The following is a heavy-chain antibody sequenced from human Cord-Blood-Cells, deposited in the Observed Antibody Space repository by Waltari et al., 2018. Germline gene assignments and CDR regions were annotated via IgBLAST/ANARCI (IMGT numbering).Heavy chain of an antibody. CDR1: GFTFSDYY. J-gene: IGHJ4*02. CDR3: ARLGMGVQSFDY. CDR2: ISSSSSYT. Sequence: QVQLLESGGGLVKPGGSLRLSCAASGFTFSDYYMSWIRQAPGKGLEWVSYISSSSSYTNDAASVKGRFTISRENAKNSLYLQMNSRRAEDTAVYYCARLGMGVQSFDYWGQGTLVTVSS. D-gene: IGHD7-27*01. V-gene: IGHV3-11*03.